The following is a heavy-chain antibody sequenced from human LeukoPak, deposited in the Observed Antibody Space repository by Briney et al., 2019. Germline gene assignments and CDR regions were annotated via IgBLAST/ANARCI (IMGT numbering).Heavy chain of an antibody. V-gene: IGHV4-31*03. D-gene: IGHD3-3*01. CDR3: ARGMKGYDFWSGYSDYYYYMDV. J-gene: IGHJ6*03. CDR1: GGSISSGGYY. Sequence: SETLSLTCTVSGGSISSGGYYWSWIRQHPGKGLEWIGYIYNSGSTYYNPSLKSRVTISVDTSKNQFSLKLSSVTAADTAVYYCARGMKGYDFWSGYSDYYYYMDVWGKGTTVTVSS. CDR2: IYNSGST.